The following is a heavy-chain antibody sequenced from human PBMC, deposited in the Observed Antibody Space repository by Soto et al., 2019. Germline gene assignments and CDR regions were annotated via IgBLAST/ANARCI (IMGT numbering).Heavy chain of an antibody. CDR3: ARGNCSGGSCYFAY. CDR2: IIPILGTA. V-gene: IGHV1-69*08. D-gene: IGHD2-15*01. J-gene: IGHJ4*02. Sequence: QVQLVQSGAEVKKPGSSVKVSCKASGGTFSSYTISWVRQAPGQWLEWMGRIIPILGTANYAQKFQGRVTITADKSTSTAYMEMSSLRSEDTAVYYCARGNCSGGSCYFAYWGQGTLVTVSS. CDR1: GGTFSSYT.